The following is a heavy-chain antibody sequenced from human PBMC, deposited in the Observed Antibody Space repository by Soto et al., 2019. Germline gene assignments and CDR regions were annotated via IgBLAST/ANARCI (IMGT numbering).Heavy chain of an antibody. V-gene: IGHV1-69*02. J-gene: IGHJ4*02. D-gene: IGHD2-2*01. CDR3: ATYRRFCGTTTCDGEFDQ. Sequence: QVQLVQSGAEVKKPGSSVKVSCKASGGTFSIYTISWVRQAPGQGLEWMGRIIPILGIANYAQMFQGRVTITADEFTSTAYMELSSLRSEDTAVYYCATYRRFCGTTTCDGEFDQWGQGTLVTVSS. CDR1: GGTFSIYT. CDR2: IIPILGIA.